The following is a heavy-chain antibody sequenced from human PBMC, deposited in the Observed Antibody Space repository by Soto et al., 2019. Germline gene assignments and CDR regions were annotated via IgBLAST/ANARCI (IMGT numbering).Heavy chain of an antibody. CDR1: GFTFSSYA. Sequence: PGGSLRLSCAASGFTFSSYAMHWVRQAPGKGLEWVAVISYDGSNKYYADSVKGRFTISRDNSKNTLYLQMNSLRAEDTAVYYCARGMSEGPFAQWLAGSLNYFDYWGQGTLVTVSS. CDR3: ARGMSEGPFAQWLAGSLNYFDY. V-gene: IGHV3-30-3*01. J-gene: IGHJ4*02. D-gene: IGHD6-19*01. CDR2: ISYDGSNK.